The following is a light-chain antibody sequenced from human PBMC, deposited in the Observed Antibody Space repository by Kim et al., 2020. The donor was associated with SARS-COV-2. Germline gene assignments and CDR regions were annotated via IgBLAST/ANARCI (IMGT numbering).Light chain of an antibody. CDR2: DVS. CDR3: SSYTSSSTWV. J-gene: IGLJ3*02. Sequence: QSITISCTGTSSDVGDYNYVSWYQQHPGKAPTLMIYDVSKRPSGVSNRFSGSKSGNTASLTISGLQAEDEADYYCSSYTSSSTWVFGGGTKVTVL. CDR1: SSDVGDYNY. V-gene: IGLV2-14*04.